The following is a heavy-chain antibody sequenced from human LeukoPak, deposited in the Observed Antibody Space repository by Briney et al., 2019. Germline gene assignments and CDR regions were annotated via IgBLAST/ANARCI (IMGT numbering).Heavy chain of an antibody. CDR2: MIQSGSC. D-gene: IGHD5-12*01. CDR1: GGAFSDYY. CDR3: ARVDIVAASLGGVHGTTAFDF. Sequence: SETLSLTCGVSGGAFSDYYLSWIRQAPGKGLEWVGEMIQSGSCTYNPSLRSRVTISGDTSSNQFSLKMSSLTAEETAVYYCARVDIVAASLGGVHGTTAFDFWGQGILVTVSS. J-gene: IGHJ4*02. V-gene: IGHV4-34*12.